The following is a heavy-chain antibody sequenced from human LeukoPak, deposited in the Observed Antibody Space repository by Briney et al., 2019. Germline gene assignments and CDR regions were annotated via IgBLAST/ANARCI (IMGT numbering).Heavy chain of an antibody. CDR2: ISSSRAYI. D-gene: IGHD2-15*01. CDR3: AKDQLNRFCSSGSCSITHDY. Sequence: GGSLRLSRAASGFSFNSHSMTWVRQAPGKGLECVSSISSSRAYIYYTDSLKGRFTISRDNAKNSVYLQMNSLSAEDTAVYYCAKDQLNRFCSSGSCSITHDYWGQGSLVTVSS. V-gene: IGHV3-21*01. J-gene: IGHJ4*02. CDR1: GFSFNSHS.